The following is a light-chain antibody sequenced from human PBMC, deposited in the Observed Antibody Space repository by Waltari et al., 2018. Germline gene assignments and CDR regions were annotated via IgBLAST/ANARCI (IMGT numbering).Light chain of an antibody. V-gene: IGLV4-69*01. Sequence: VATQSPSASASLGASVNLTCSLSVEHSNYAIAWHQKRPEQGPRSLMKVKSDGSHENGDGLPDPFSGSSSGPERYLTISSLQFEDEAAYYCQVWDTVSHVLFGGGTTLTVL. J-gene: IGLJ2*01. CDR2: VKSDGSH. CDR3: QVWDTVSHVL. CDR1: VEHSNYA.